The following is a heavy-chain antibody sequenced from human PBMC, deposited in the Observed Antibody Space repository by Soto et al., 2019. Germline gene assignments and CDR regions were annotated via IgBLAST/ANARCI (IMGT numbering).Heavy chain of an antibody. CDR2: INAGNGNT. CDR3: ARSLAYYYGSGSYIVYMDV. J-gene: IGHJ6*03. D-gene: IGHD3-10*01. Sequence: ASVKVSCKASGYTFTSYAMHWVRQAPGQRLEWMGWINAGNGNTKYSQKFQGRVTITRDTSASTAYMELSSLRSEDTAVYYCARSLAYYYGSGSYIVYMDVWGKGTTVTVSS. V-gene: IGHV1-3*01. CDR1: GYTFTSYA.